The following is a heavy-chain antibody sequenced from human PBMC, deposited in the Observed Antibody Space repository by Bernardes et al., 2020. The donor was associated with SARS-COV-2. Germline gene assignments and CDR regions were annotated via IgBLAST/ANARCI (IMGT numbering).Heavy chain of an antibody. CDR1: AGSIRLSHYS. Sequence: SVTLCFTCTIYAGSIRLSHYSWCLIRQSPGNGLVCPVSGSYTGRTKYNPSLIRRAIISVDTSKNQFSLKLSSVTAADTAVYFCARDWGDYSSLYYDYWGQGAMVTVSS. V-gene: IGHV4-39*07. CDR2: GSYTGRT. CDR3: ARDWGDYSSLYYDY. D-gene: IGHD3-16*02. J-gene: IGHJ4*02.